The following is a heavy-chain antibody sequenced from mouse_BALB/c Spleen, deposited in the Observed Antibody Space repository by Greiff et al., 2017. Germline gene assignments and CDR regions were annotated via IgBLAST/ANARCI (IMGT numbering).Heavy chain of an antibody. CDR2: ISSGGST. D-gene: IGHD2-4*01. CDR1: GFTFSSYA. Sequence: DVKLVESGGGLVKPGGSLKLSCAASGFTFSSYAMSWVRQSPEKRLEWVASISSGGSTYYPDSVKGRFTISRDNARNILYLQMSSLRSEDTAMYYCARGRGFYYDYDAPFAYWGQGTLVTVSA. J-gene: IGHJ3*01. CDR3: ARGRGFYYDYDAPFAY. V-gene: IGHV5-6-5*01.